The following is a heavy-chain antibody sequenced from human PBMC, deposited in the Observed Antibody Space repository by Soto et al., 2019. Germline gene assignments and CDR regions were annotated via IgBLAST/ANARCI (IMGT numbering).Heavy chain of an antibody. V-gene: IGHV5-51*01. CDR1: GYSFSSYW. CDR2: INPGDSDT. CDR3: ARPVSNGWCDA. Sequence: GASLKISCKGSGYSFSSYWIAWVRQMPGNGLEWMAIINPGDSDTRYSPSFQGQVTISADKSISTAYLQWSSLKASDTAMYYCARPVSNGWCDAWGQGSMVTVCS. J-gene: IGHJ5*02. D-gene: IGHD6-19*01.